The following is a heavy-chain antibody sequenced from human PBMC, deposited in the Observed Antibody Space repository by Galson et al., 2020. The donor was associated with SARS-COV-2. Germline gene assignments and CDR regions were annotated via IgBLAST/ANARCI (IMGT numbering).Heavy chain of an antibody. J-gene: IGHJ4*02. CDR2: TSYDGSHK. CDR1: GFTFNSYG. Sequence: GESLKISCAASGFTFNSYGMHWVRQAPGKGLEWVALTSYDGSHKYYGDSVKGRFTISRDNSKNTLYLQMNSLRAEDTAVYYCAKDMYYDFLTGSILDYWGQGTLVTVSS. D-gene: IGHD3-9*01. V-gene: IGHV3-30*18. CDR3: AKDMYYDFLTGSILDY.